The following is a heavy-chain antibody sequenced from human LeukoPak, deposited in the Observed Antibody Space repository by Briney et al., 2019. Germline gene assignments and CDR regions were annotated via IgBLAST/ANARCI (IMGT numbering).Heavy chain of an antibody. CDR3: VADPINFDY. CDR2: IYSSGTT. CDR1: GGSISSSNW. Sequence: SGTLSLTCAVSGGSISSSNWWSWVRQPPGKGLEWIGSIYSSGTTYYNASVKGRVTILVDTSKNQFSLNLNSVTAADTAVYYCVADPINFDYWGQGRLVTVSS. J-gene: IGHJ4*02. V-gene: IGHV4-4*02.